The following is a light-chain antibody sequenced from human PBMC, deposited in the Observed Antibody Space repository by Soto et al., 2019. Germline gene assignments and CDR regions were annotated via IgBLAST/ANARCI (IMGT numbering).Light chain of an antibody. CDR1: QSVSSY. CDR3: QQRSNWPVT. Sequence: EIVLTQSPATMSLSPGEGATLSCRASQSVSSYLAWYQQKPGQAPRLLIYDASNRATGIPARFSGSGSGTDFTLIISSLEPEDFAVYYCQQRSNWPVTFGLGTKVEV. V-gene: IGKV3-11*01. CDR2: DAS. J-gene: IGKJ1*01.